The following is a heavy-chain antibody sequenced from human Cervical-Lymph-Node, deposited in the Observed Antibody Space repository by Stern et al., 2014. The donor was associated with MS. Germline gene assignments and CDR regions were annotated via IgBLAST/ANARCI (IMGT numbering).Heavy chain of an antibody. CDR3: ARGVVSNRATATLHNLFDP. D-gene: IGHD1-1*01. J-gene: IGHJ5*02. CDR2: IIPILGLP. V-gene: IGHV1-69*04. CDR1: GGTFSSSYA. Sequence: QVQLVQSGAEVKKPGSSVNVSCMASGGTFSSSYAITWMRQAPGQGLEWMGRIIPILGLPYYAQQVQGRVPITAAPSTNTAYMGLNSLTSEDTAVYYCARGVVSNRATATLHNLFDPWGQGTLVTVSS.